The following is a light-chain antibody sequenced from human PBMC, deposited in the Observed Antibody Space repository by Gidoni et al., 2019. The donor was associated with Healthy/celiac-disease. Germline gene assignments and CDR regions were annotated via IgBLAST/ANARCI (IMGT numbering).Light chain of an antibody. J-gene: IGKJ4*01. V-gene: IGKV1-33*01. CDR1: QDISNY. CDR3: QQYDNLPLT. CDR2: DAT. Sequence: DIQMTQSPPSLSASVGDRVTITCQPSQDISNYLNWYQQKPAKAPKLLIYDATNLETGVPSRFSGSGSRTDFTITSSSLQHEDIATYYYQQYDNLPLTFGGGTKVEIK.